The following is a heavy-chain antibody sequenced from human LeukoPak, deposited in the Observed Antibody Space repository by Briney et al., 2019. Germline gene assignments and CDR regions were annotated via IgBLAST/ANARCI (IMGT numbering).Heavy chain of an antibody. J-gene: IGHJ4*02. Sequence: GGSLRLSCAASRFTFSNYGMHWVRQAPGKGLEWVTVIWYDGSNKDYADSVKGRFTISRDNSKNTLYLQMNSLRAEDTAVYYCAKDHGAYCSSTSCKPIFDYWGQGTLVTVSS. D-gene: IGHD2-2*01. CDR3: AKDHGAYCSSTSCKPIFDY. CDR2: IWYDGSNK. V-gene: IGHV3-30*02. CDR1: RFTFSNYG.